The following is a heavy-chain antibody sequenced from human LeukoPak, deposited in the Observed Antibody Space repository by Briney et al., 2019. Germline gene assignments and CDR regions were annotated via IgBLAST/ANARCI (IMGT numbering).Heavy chain of an antibody. V-gene: IGHV3-7*01. D-gene: IGHD4-17*01. CDR2: IKQDGSEK. Sequence: HPGGSLRLSCVASGFTFSNYWMSWVRQAPGKGLEWVANIKQDGSEKYYVDSVKGRFTISRDNAKNSLYLQMNSLRAEDTAVYYCARSMAYGDYEVSFDYWGQGTLVTVSS. J-gene: IGHJ4*02. CDR3: ARSMAYGDYEVSFDY. CDR1: GFTFSNYW.